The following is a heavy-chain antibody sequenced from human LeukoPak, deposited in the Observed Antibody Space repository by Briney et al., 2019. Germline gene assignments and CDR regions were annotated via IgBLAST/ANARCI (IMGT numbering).Heavy chain of an antibody. J-gene: IGHJ6*03. CDR2: IDTYNGNT. CDR1: GYTFTTYA. V-gene: IGHV1-18*01. D-gene: IGHD1-26*01. Sequence: ASVKVSCKASGYTFTTYAITWVRQAPGQGLQWVGWIDTYNGNTNYAQNFQGRVTMTTDTSTGTAYMELRSLRSDDTAVYYCARGLISGGYKYYYYYYMDVWGTGTTVTVSS. CDR3: ARGLISGGYKYYYYYYMDV.